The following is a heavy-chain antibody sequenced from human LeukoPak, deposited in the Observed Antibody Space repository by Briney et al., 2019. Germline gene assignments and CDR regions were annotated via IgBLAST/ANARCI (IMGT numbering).Heavy chain of an antibody. CDR1: GGTFSSYA. J-gene: IGHJ2*01. V-gene: IGHV1-69*13. Sequence: SVKVSCKASGGTFSSYAISWVRQAPGQGLEWMGGIIPIFGTANYAQKFQGRVTITADESTSTAYMELSSLRSEDTAVYYCARVYCSSTSCYDLGIWWYFDLWGRGTLVTVSS. CDR2: IIPIFGTA. CDR3: ARVYCSSTSCYDLGIWWYFDL. D-gene: IGHD2-2*01.